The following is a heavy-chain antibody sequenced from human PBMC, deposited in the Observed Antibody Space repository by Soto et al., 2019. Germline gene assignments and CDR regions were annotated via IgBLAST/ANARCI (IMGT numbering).Heavy chain of an antibody. Sequence: EFMKISFKGAGYSFAGYWITWVRQNPGKGLEWMGRIDPSDSQTYYSPSFRGHVTISVTKSITTVFLQWSSLRASDTAMYYCARQIYGSDTGPNFQYYFDSWGQGTPVTVSS. V-gene: IGHV5-10-1*01. CDR2: IDPSDSQT. CDR3: ARQIYGSDTGPNFQYYFDS. CDR1: GYSFAGYW. J-gene: IGHJ4*02. D-gene: IGHD5-18*01.